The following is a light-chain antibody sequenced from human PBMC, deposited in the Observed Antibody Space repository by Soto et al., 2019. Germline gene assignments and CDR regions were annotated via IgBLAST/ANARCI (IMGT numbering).Light chain of an antibody. V-gene: IGKV1-12*01. CDR2: GPS. Sequence: DNQMTQSPSAVSASVGDRVTIPCRASQSIGSWLAWYQQKPGKAPKLLIFGPSRLHSGVPSRFSGSGSGTDFTLTISSLQPEDFATYYCQQANSLFSFGPGTKVDFK. CDR1: QSIGSW. J-gene: IGKJ3*01. CDR3: QQANSLFS.